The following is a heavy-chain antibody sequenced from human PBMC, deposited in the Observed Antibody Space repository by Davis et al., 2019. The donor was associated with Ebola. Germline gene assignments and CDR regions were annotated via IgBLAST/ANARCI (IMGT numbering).Heavy chain of an antibody. CDR1: GGSISTITFY. D-gene: IGHD4-17*01. Sequence: MPSETLSLTCTVSGGSISTITFYWSWIRQPPGKGLEWIGYIYYSGSTNYNPSPKSRVTISVDTSKNQFSLKLSSVTAADTAVYYCARVGSDYGDYIPDYWGQGTLVTVSS. J-gene: IGHJ4*02. V-gene: IGHV4-61*01. CDR2: IYYSGST. CDR3: ARVGSDYGDYIPDY.